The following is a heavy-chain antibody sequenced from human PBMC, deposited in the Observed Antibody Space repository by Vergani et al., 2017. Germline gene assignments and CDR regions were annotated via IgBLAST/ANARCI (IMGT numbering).Heavy chain of an antibody. V-gene: IGHV4-59*04. CDR2: ISSSGSP. CDR3: ARPVGPSAIADGYHV. Sequence: VLLVESGGGLVQPGGSLRLSCAASGFTFSAYWMNWVRQAPGKGLEWIGSISSSGSPYYNPTLKSRLAFSVDTSKNLFSLRLKSVTATDTGMYYCARPVGPSAIADGYHVWVQGTMVTVS. CDR1: GFTFSAYW. D-gene: IGHD3-10*01. J-gene: IGHJ3*01.